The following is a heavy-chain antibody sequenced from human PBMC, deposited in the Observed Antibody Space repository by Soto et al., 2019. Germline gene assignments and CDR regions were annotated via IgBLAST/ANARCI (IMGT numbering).Heavy chain of an antibody. J-gene: IGHJ4*02. CDR1: GFSFSSFG. CDR3: AKNRWGPAAIRGDYFDL. Sequence: EVQLLESGGGLVQPGSSLRLSCAASGFSFSSFGMSWVRQVPGKGLEWVSGISGSGGTTYYADSVQGRFTISRDNSKNTLHLQMNSLTADDTALYYCAKNRWGPAAIRGDYFDLWGQGTLVTVSS. CDR2: ISGSGGTT. V-gene: IGHV3-23*01. D-gene: IGHD2-2*02.